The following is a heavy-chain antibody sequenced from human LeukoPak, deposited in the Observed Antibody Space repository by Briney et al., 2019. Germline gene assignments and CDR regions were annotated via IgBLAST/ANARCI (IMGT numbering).Heavy chain of an antibody. D-gene: IGHD3-22*01. V-gene: IGHV3-23*01. CDR3: AKDVGRLTYYYDSSGYYHDY. Sequence: GGSLRLSCAASGFTLSSYAMSWVPQAPGRGLEGVSAISRSGCSTYYAESVKGRLTIYRATSNNTLYLQMNSLRAEDTAVYYCAKDVGRLTYYYDSSGYYHDYWGQGPLVTVSS. CDR1: GFTLSSYA. CDR2: ISRSGCST. J-gene: IGHJ4*02.